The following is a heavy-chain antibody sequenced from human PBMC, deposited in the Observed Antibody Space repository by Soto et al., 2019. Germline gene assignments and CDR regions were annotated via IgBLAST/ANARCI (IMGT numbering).Heavy chain of an antibody. CDR3: ARDLLRDFWSGYYSGYYYYMDV. CDR2: IKQDGSEK. V-gene: IGHV3-7*01. D-gene: IGHD3-3*01. J-gene: IGHJ6*03. CDR1: GFTFSSYW. Sequence: GGSLRLSCAASGFTFSSYWMSWVRQAPGKGLEWVANIKQDGSEKYYVDSVKGRFTISRDNAKNSLYLQMNSLRAEDTAVYYCARDLLRDFWSGYYSGYYYYMDVWGKGTTVTVSS.